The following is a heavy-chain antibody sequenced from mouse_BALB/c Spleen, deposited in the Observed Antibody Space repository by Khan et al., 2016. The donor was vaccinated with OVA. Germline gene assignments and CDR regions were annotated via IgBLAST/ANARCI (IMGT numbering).Heavy chain of an antibody. V-gene: IGHV5-6*01. J-gene: IGHJ3*01. CDR1: GFTFSTYG. CDR2: VSPGGHYT. D-gene: IGHD1-1*01. CDR3: ARLAYYYDSEGFAY. Sequence: EVELVESGGDVVKPGGSLKLSCAASGFTFSTYGMSWVRQTPDHRLEWVATVSPGGHYTYSPDTVTGRFPISRDNAKNTLYLQMSSLKSEDTAMFYCARLAYYYDSEGFAYWGQGTLVTGSA.